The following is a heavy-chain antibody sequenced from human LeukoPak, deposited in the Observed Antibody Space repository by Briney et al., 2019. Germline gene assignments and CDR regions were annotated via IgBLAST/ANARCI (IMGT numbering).Heavy chain of an antibody. D-gene: IGHD3-22*01. Sequence: SETLSLTCTVSGGSISSGSYYWGWIRQPPGKGLEWIGSLYYTGSTYYNPSLQNRVTISVDTSKNQFSLKLSSVTAADTAVYFCARQAYYYDSSGYYRNFDYWGQGTLVTVSS. J-gene: IGHJ4*02. CDR3: ARQAYYYDSSGYYRNFDY. V-gene: IGHV4-39*01. CDR2: LYYTGST. CDR1: GGSISSGSYY.